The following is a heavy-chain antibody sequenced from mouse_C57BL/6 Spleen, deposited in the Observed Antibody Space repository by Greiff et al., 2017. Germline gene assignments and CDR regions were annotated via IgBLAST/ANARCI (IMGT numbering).Heavy chain of an antibody. Sequence: DVKLQESGPGLVKPSQSLSLTCSVTGYSITSGYYWNWIRQFPGNKLEWMGYISYDGSNNYNPSLKNRISITRDTSKNQFFLKLNSVTTEDTATYYCAREGYRDYYAMDYWGQGTSVTVSS. V-gene: IGHV3-6*01. CDR3: AREGYRDYYAMDY. CDR2: ISYDGSN. CDR1: GYSITSGYY. J-gene: IGHJ4*01. D-gene: IGHD3-1*01.